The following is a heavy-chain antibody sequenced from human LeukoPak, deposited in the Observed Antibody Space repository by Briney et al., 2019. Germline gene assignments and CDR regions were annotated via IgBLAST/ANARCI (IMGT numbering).Heavy chain of an antibody. V-gene: IGHV3-7*01. D-gene: IGHD3-16*01. CDR2: INQDGNEM. Sequence: GGSLSLSCAASGLTFSGCWLSWVRQAPGKAREWVANINQDGNEMYDVDYVSRRFTISRDNAKNSVYLQMSSLRAEDTAVYYCARSPIGQPRLGYYFDFWGQGTLVTVSS. CDR3: ARSPIGQPRLGYYFDF. J-gene: IGHJ4*02. CDR1: GLTFSGCW.